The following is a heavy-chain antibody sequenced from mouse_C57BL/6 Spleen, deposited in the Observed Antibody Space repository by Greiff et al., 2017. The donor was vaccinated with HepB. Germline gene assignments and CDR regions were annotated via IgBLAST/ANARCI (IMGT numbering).Heavy chain of an antibody. CDR2: IYPGDGDT. CDR3: ARSGDYYGRGGWYFDV. V-gene: IGHV1-82*01. D-gene: IGHD1-1*01. Sequence: VQLQQSGPELVKPGASVKISCKASGYAFSSSWMNWVKQRPGKGLEWIGRIYPGDGDTNYNGKFKGKATLTADKSSSTAYMQLSSLTSEDSAVYFCARSGDYYGRGGWYFDVWGTGTTVTVSS. CDR1: GYAFSSSW. J-gene: IGHJ1*03.